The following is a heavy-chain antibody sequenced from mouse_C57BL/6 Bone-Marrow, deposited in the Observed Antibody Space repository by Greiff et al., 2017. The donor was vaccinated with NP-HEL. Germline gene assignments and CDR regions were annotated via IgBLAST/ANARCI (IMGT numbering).Heavy chain of an antibody. V-gene: IGHV1-81*01. CDR3: ARGTTVVPHWYFDV. Sequence: VQVVESGAELARPGASVKLSCKASGYTFTSYGISWVKQRTGQGLEWIGEIYPRSGNTYYNEKFKGKATLTADKSSSTAYMELRSLTSEDSAVYFCARGTTVVPHWYFDVWGTGTTVTVSS. CDR2: IYPRSGNT. D-gene: IGHD1-1*01. CDR1: GYTFTSYG. J-gene: IGHJ1*03.